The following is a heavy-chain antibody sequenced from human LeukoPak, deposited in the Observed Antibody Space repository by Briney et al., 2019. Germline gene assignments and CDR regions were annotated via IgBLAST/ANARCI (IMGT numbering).Heavy chain of an antibody. CDR2: IYSGGST. D-gene: IGHD6-25*01. CDR3: TKRGSDYAVY. CDR1: GFTVSSYY. Sequence: GGSLRLSCAASGFTVSSYYMSWVRQAPGKGLEWVSVIYSGGSTYYADSVKGRFTISRDNSKNTLYLQMNSLRAEDTAVYYCTKRGSDYAVYWGQGTLVTVSS. J-gene: IGHJ4*02. V-gene: IGHV3-66*01.